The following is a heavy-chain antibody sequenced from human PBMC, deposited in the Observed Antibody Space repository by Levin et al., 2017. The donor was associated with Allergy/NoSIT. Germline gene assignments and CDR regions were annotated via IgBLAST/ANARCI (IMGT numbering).Heavy chain of an antibody. CDR2: IYTSGGT. J-gene: IGHJ5*02. D-gene: IGHD4-17*01. CDR1: GGSISSYR. Sequence: SETLSLTCTVSGGSISSYRWSWIRQPAGKGLEWIGRIYTSGGTNYNPSLKRRVTVSLDTSKNQFSLNLTSVTAADTAVYYCAREQLLNGEASWGQGTLVTVSS. V-gene: IGHV4-4*07. CDR3: AREQLLNGEAS.